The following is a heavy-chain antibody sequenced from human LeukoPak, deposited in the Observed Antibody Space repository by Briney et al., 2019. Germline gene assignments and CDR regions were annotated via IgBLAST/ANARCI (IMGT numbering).Heavy chain of an antibody. CDR1: GFTFNTYW. J-gene: IGHJ4*02. CDR3: ARGTGIYYIY. CDR2: INPDGSEK. V-gene: IGHV3-7*01. D-gene: IGHD1-26*01. Sequence: GGSLRPSCAASGFTFNTYWMSWVRQAPGKGLEWVANINPDGSEKSYVGSVKGRLTISRDNAKNSLFLHVNSLRAADTAVYYCARGTGIYYIYWGQGNLVTVSS.